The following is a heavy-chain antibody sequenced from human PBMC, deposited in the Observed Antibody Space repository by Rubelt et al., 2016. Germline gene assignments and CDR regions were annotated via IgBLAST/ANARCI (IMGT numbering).Heavy chain of an antibody. CDR2: IHYTGST. CDR3: TKEPGGSGFDP. D-gene: IGHD3-10*01. J-gene: IGHJ5*02. Sequence: QLQLQESGPGLVKSSETLSLSCTVSGGSISSSSYNWGWIRQTPGKGLEWIGSIHYTGSTFYDPSLQSRVTISVDTSKNQVSLKLTAGTAADTAVYYCTKEPGGSGFDPWGQGTLVTVSS. CDR1: GGSISSSSYN. V-gene: IGHV4-39*07.